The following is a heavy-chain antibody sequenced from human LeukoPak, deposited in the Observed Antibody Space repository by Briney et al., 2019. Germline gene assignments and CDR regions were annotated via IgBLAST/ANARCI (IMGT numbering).Heavy chain of an antibody. D-gene: IGHD4-11*01. CDR3: ARAPPVTTVTTFDP. CDR1: GGTFSSYA. Sequence: RASVKVSCKASGGTFSSYAISWVRQAPGQGLEWMGGIIPIFGTANYAQKFQGRVTITTDESTSTAYMELSGLRSEDTAVYYCARAPPVTTVTTFDPWGQGTLVTVSS. CDR2: IIPIFGTA. V-gene: IGHV1-69*05. J-gene: IGHJ5*02.